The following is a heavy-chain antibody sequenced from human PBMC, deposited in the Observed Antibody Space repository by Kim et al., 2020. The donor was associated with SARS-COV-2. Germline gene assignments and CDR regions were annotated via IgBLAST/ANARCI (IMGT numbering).Heavy chain of an antibody. V-gene: IGHV3-33*01. CDR3: ARRTGFYFDY. Sequence: GGSLRLTCAASGFTVSNYDIHWVRQAPGKGLEWVAVIWYDGSEKFYADSVKGRFTISRDNSKNTLYLQMNSLRAEDTAVYYCARRTGFYFDYWGQGTVVT. CDR1: GFTVSNYD. D-gene: IGHD3-9*01. CDR2: IWYDGSEK. J-gene: IGHJ4*02.